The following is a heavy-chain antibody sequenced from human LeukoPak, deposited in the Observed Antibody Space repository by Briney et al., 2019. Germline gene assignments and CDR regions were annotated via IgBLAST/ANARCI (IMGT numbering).Heavy chain of an antibody. J-gene: IGHJ4*02. V-gene: IGHV3-23*01. CDR3: AKATSIGRYCTNGVCSPFDY. CDR1: GFTFSIYA. CDR2: ISDTGATT. D-gene: IGHD2-8*01. Sequence: GGSLRLSCAGSGFTFSIYAMSWVRQAPGKGLEWVSAISDTGATTYDADSVKGRFTISRGNSRSTLYLQMNSLRAEDTALYYCAKATSIGRYCTNGVCSPFDYWGQGTLVTVSS.